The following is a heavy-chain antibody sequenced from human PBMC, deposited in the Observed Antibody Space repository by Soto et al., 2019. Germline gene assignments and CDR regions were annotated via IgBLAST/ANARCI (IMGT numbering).Heavy chain of an antibody. CDR2: ISSSSSYI. D-gene: IGHD3-10*01. CDR3: ARVGRGGRPAPGGGWGPPGY. V-gene: IGHV3-21*01. Sequence: EVQLVESGGGLVKPGGSLRLSCAASGFTFSSYSMNWVRQAPGKGLEWVSSISSSSSYIYYADSVKGRFTISRDNAKNSLSLKMNGRGAEDAAVYYGARVGRGGRPAPGGGWGPPGYGGQGPLVPVS. CDR1: GFTFSSYS. J-gene: IGHJ4*02.